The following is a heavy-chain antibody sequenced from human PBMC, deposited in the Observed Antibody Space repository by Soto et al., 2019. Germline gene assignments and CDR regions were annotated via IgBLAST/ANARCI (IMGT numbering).Heavy chain of an antibody. J-gene: IGHJ6*03. Sequence: QVQLVESGGGVVQPGRSLRLSCAASGFTFSSYGMHWVGQAPGKGLEWVAVRSYDGSNKYYADSVKGRFTISRDNSKNTLYLQMNSLRAEDTAVYYCAKGGYCSSTSCAIPYYYYYMHVWGKGTTVTVSS. CDR2: RSYDGSNK. CDR3: AKGGYCSSTSCAIPYYYYYMHV. V-gene: IGHV3-30*18. CDR1: GFTFSSYG. D-gene: IGHD2-2*01.